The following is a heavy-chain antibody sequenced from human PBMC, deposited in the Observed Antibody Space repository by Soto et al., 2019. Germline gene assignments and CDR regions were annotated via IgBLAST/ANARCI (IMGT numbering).Heavy chain of an antibody. V-gene: IGHV2-5*02. CDR2: IYWDDDE. J-gene: IGHJ6*02. CDR3: THLSPAAAGYYYGMDV. CDR1: GFSLSTPGVG. Sequence: SGPTLVNPTQTLTLTCTFSGFSLSTPGVGVGWIRQPPGKALDWLALIYWDDDERYSPPLKGRLTITKDTSKNQVVLTMTNIDPVDTATYYCTHLSPAAAGYYYGMDVWGQGTTVTVSS. D-gene: IGHD6-13*01.